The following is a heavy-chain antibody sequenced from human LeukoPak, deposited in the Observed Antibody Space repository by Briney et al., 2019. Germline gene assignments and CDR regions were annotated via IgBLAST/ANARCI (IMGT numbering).Heavy chain of an antibody. CDR2: ISYDGSNK. J-gene: IGHJ4*02. V-gene: IGHV3-30*18. CDR3: AKDGTHYYDSSGYYFTDY. Sequence: GGSLRLSCAASGFTFSSYGMHWVRQAPGKGLEWVAVISYDGSNKYYADSVKGRFTISRDNSKNTLHLQMNSLRAEDTAVYYCAKDGTHYYDSSGYYFTDYWGQGTLVTVSS. CDR1: GFTFSSYG. D-gene: IGHD3-22*01.